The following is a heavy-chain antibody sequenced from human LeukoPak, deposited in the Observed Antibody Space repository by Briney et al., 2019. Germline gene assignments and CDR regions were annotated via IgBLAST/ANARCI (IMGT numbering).Heavy chain of an antibody. J-gene: IGHJ4*02. D-gene: IGHD1-26*01. CDR2: IYYISNT. CDR3: ARTQSQSGSYRYYFGY. Sequence: SETLSLTCTVSGASVGSAGYHWSWIRQPPGGGLEWIGYIYYISNTNYNPSLKSRVTMSVDPSKNQFSLKLNSVTVADTAVYYCARTQSQSGSYRYYFGYWGQGTLVTVSS. CDR1: GASVGSAGYH. V-gene: IGHV4-61*08.